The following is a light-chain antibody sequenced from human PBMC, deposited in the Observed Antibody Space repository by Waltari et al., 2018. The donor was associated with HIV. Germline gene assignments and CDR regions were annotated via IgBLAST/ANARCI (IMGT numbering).Light chain of an antibody. V-gene: IGKV1-12*01. CDR3: QQAYSFPRT. J-gene: IGKJ1*01. Sequence: DIQMTQSPSSLSSSVGDRVTITLLASQCIPDWLAWYLLKPGKTPKLLIVAASSLESGVPSRFSGSGSGTDFTLAISSLQPEDVATYYCQQAYSFPRTFGLGTKVEIK. CDR1: QCIPDW. CDR2: AAS.